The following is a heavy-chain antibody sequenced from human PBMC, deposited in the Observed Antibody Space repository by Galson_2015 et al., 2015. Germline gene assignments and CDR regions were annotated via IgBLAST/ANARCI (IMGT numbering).Heavy chain of an antibody. CDR2: ISDEGSIK. Sequence: SLRLSCAASGFTFSSCGMHWVRQAPGKGLEWVALISDEGSIKEYADSVKGRFTISRDNSKNTLSLQMNSLRAEDTAIYYCAKDNEGYCSDGHCYSYYYYGMDVWDQGTTVTVSS. J-gene: IGHJ6*02. V-gene: IGHV3-30*18. D-gene: IGHD2-15*01. CDR3: AKDNEGYCSDGHCYSYYYYGMDV. CDR1: GFTFSSCG.